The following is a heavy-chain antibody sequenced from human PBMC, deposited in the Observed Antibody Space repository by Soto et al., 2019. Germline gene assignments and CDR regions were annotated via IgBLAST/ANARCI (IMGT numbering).Heavy chain of an antibody. CDR1: GFTFDDYA. CDR2: IGWNSGSI. Sequence: HPGGSLRLSCAASGFTFDDYAMHWVRQAPGKGLEWVSGIGWNSGSIGYADSVKGRFTISRDNAKNSLYLQMNSLRAEDTALYYCAKDKTKMYYDFWSGYGGMDVWGQGTTVTVSS. V-gene: IGHV3-9*01. CDR3: AKDKTKMYYDFWSGYGGMDV. J-gene: IGHJ6*02. D-gene: IGHD3-3*01.